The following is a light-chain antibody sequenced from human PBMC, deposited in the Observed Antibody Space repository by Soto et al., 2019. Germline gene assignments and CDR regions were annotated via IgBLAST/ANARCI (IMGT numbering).Light chain of an antibody. CDR1: QSISSW. CDR2: KAS. Sequence: DIQMTQSPSTLSASVGDRVTITCRASQSISSWLAWYQQKPGKAPNLLIYKASTLQSGFPSRFSGSGSGTEFTLTISSLQPDDFASYYCQQYNSYSRTFGQGTKLEIK. J-gene: IGKJ2*01. CDR3: QQYNSYSRT. V-gene: IGKV1-5*03.